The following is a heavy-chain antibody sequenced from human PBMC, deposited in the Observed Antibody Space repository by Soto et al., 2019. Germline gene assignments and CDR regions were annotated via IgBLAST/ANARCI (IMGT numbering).Heavy chain of an antibody. CDR3: AKDRRRNSRGPVSGYYYYGMDV. V-gene: IGHV3-30*18. CDR2: ISYDGSNK. CDR1: GFTFSSYG. Sequence: QVQLVESGGGVVQPGRSLRLSCAASGFTFSSYGMHWVRQAPGKGLEWVAVISYDGSNKYYADSVKGRFTISRDNSKNTLYLQMNSLRAEDTAVYYCAKDRRRNSRGPVSGYYYYGMDVWCQGTTVTVSS. J-gene: IGHJ6*02. D-gene: IGHD3-16*01.